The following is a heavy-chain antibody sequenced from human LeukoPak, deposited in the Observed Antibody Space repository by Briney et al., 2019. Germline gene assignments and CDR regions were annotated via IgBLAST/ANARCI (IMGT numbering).Heavy chain of an antibody. J-gene: IGHJ4*02. CDR1: GGSISSYY. CDR2: IYYSGST. V-gene: IGHV4-59*12. Sequence: SETLSLTCTVSGGSISSYYWSWIRQPPGKGLEWIGYIYYSGSTNYNPSLKSRVTISVDRSKNQFSLKLSSVTAADTAVYYCVRAGTTGVYFDYWGQGTLVTVSS. D-gene: IGHD1-1*01. CDR3: VRAGTTGVYFDY.